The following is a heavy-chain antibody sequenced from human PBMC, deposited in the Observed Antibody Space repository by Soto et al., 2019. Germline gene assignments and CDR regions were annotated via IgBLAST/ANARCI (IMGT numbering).Heavy chain of an antibody. Sequence: QVELVQSGAEVKKPGASVKVSCKASGYSFGGYYMHWVRQAPGQGPEWMGWINPSTGGTNYAQQFQGRVTMTRDTSISTAYMELSRLRSDDTAVYYWARDPELVTAMWGQGTLVTVSS. J-gene: IGHJ4*02. D-gene: IGHD2-21*02. CDR2: INPSTGGT. CDR3: ARDPELVTAM. V-gene: IGHV1-2*02. CDR1: GYSFGGYY.